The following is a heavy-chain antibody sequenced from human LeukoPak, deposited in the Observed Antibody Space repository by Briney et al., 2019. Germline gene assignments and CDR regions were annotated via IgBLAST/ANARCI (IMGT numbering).Heavy chain of an antibody. CDR3: ARALLKGYFDWLNWFDP. J-gene: IGHJ5*02. D-gene: IGHD3-9*01. V-gene: IGHV4-34*01. CDR2: INHSGST. CDR1: GGSFSGYY. Sequence: PSETLSLTCAVYGGSFSGYYWSWIRQPPGKGLEWIGEINHSGSTNYNPSLKSRVTISVDTSKNQFSLKLSSVTAADTAVYYCARALLKGYFDWLNWFDPWGQGTLVTVSS.